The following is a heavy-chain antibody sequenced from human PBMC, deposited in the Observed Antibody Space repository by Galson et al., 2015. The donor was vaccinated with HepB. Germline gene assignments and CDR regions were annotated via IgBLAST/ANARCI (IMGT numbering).Heavy chain of an antibody. Sequence: SLRLSCAASGFTFSSYGMHWVRQAPGKGLEWVAVISYDGSNKYYADSVKGRFTISRDNSNNTLYLQMNSLRAEDTAVYYCAKDLGVAVAGTPYYYYGMDVWGQGTTVTVSS. J-gene: IGHJ6*02. CDR2: ISYDGSNK. CDR3: AKDLGVAVAGTPYYYYGMDV. V-gene: IGHV3-30*18. CDR1: GFTFSSYG. D-gene: IGHD6-19*01.